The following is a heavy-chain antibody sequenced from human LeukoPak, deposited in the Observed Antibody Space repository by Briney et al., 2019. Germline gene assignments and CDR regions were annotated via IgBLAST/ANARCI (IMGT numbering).Heavy chain of an antibody. CDR2: IIPIFGTA. Sequence: SVKVSCKASGGTFISYAISWVRQAPGQGLEWMGGIIPIFGTANYAQKFQGRVTITADESTSTAYMELSSLRSEDTAVYYCASVPYGSSWYQNAFDIWGQGTMVTVSS. V-gene: IGHV1-69*13. CDR1: GGTFISYA. J-gene: IGHJ3*02. CDR3: ASVPYGSSWYQNAFDI. D-gene: IGHD6-13*01.